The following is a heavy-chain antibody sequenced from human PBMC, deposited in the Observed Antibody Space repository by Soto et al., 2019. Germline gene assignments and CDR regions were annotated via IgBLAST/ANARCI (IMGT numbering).Heavy chain of an antibody. D-gene: IGHD4-17*01. CDR1: GFSFSTYG. CDR3: ARVGGTVTSDY. V-gene: IGHV3-33*01. CDR2: IYFDGSKK. J-gene: IGHJ4*02. Sequence: QVQLVESGGGVVQPERSLRLSCAASGFSFSTYGMHWVRQAPGKGLEWVALIYFDGSKKYYADSVKGRFTISRDNSKNTLYLQMSSLRAEDTAVYYCARVGGTVTSDYWGQGTLVTVSS.